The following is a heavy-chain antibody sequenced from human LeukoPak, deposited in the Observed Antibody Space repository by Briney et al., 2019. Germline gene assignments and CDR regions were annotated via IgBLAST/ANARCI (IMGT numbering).Heavy chain of an antibody. J-gene: IGHJ6*03. CDR2: VIPMFGTI. CDR3: ARAPDGPDTLHYYYIDV. D-gene: IGHD1-14*01. CDR1: EGTFRSYS. V-gene: IGHV1-69*13. Sequence: SVKVSCKAPEGTFRSYSMSWVRQAPGQGLEWMGVVIPMFGTINYAQKFQGRVTITADVSTTTAYMELSSLRSDDTAIYYCARAPDGPDTLHYYYIDVWGKGTTVTVSS.